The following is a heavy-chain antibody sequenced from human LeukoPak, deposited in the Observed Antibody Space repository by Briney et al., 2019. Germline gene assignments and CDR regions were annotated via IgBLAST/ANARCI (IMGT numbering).Heavy chain of an antibody. CDR2: IYTSGST. D-gene: IGHD1-26*01. CDR3: ARENSGSYREFDY. J-gene: IGHJ4*02. CDR1: GGSISSYY. V-gene: IGHV4-4*07. Sequence: SETLFLTCTVSGGSISSYYWSWIRQPAGKGLEWIGRIYTSGSTNYNASLKSRVSMSVDTSKNQFSLKLSSVTAADTAVFYCARENSGSYREFDYWGQGTLVTVSS.